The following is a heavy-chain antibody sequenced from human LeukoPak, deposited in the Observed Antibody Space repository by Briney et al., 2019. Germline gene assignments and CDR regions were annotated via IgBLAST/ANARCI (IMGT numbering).Heavy chain of an antibody. CDR2: INPHSGGT. Sequence: ASVKVSCKASGYTFTGYYIHWVRQAPGQGLEWMGWINPHSGGTNYAQKFQGGVTMTRDTSITTAYMELSSLRSDDTAVYYCARDLRYSYGSRYYYYMDVWGKGTTVTVSS. V-gene: IGHV1-2*02. D-gene: IGHD5-18*01. J-gene: IGHJ6*03. CDR1: GYTFTGYY. CDR3: ARDLRYSYGSRYYYYMDV.